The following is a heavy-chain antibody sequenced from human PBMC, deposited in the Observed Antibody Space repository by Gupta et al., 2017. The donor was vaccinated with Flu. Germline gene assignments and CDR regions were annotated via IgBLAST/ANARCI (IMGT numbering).Heavy chain of an antibody. J-gene: IGHJ4*02. D-gene: IGHD3-3*01. CDR2: IYYNGYT. Sequence: QVQLQESGPGLVEPSQALSLTCTVSNGSITSIDSYWSWIRQHPGKGLEWLGHIYYNGYTYYNPSLKSRLSMSVDTSKSQFSLRLQSLTAADTAHYYCARGLGSIFGVASKQNHFDSWGQGTLVTVSS. V-gene: IGHV4-31*03. CDR1: NGSITSIDSY. CDR3: ARGLGSIFGVASKQNHFDS.